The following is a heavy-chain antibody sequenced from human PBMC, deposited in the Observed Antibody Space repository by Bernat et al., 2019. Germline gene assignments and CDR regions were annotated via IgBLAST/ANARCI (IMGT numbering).Heavy chain of an antibody. CDR2: IDPSDSYT. Sequence: EVQLVQSGAEVKKPGESLRISCKGSGYSFTSYWISWVRQMPGKGLEWMGRIDPSDSYTNYSPSFQGHVTISADKSISTAYLQWSSLKASDTAMYYCATSLGDCSSTSCYQNYYYYGMDVWGQGTTVTVSS. CDR1: GYSFTSYW. D-gene: IGHD2-2*01. V-gene: IGHV5-10-1*01. J-gene: IGHJ6*02. CDR3: ATSLGDCSSTSCYQNYYYYGMDV.